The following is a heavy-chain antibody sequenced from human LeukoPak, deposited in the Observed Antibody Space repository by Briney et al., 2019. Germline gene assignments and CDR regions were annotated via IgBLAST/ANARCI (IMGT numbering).Heavy chain of an antibody. CDR1: GYTFTSYD. CDR3: ARGGASMVRGGLLYYYYYYMDV. Sequence: ASVKVSCKASGYTFTSYDINWVRQATGQGLEGMGWMNPNSGNTGYAQKFQGRVTMTRNTSISTAYMELSSLRSEDTAVYYCARGGASMVRGGLLYYYYYYMDVWGKGTTVTISS. J-gene: IGHJ6*03. D-gene: IGHD3-10*01. CDR2: MNPNSGNT. V-gene: IGHV1-8*01.